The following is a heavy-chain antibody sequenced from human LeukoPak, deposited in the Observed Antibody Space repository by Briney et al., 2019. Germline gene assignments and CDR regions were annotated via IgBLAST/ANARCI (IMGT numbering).Heavy chain of an antibody. CDR1: AGSISGYN. CDR3: ARSYRYSSSWRHFDY. J-gene: IGHJ4*02. CDR2: IYYSGGT. V-gene: IGHV4-59*01. D-gene: IGHD6-13*01. Sequence: PSATLSLTGAVAAGSISGYNWSWIRPPPGKGREWRGYIYYSGGTNYNPSLKSRVTISVDTSKNQFSLKLSSVTAADTAVYYCARSYRYSSSWRHFDYWGQGALVTVAS.